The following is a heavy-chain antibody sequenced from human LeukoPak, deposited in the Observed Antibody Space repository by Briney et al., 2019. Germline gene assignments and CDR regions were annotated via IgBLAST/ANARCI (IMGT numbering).Heavy chain of an antibody. D-gene: IGHD3-16*01. Sequence: SETLSLTCIVSGDSISGYHCSWIRQPPGKGLEWIGYISYTGTTTYNSSLKNRVSISADTSKNQFSLKVTSVTAADTAVYYCARDGGMSGSHWGRAILVSVSS. CDR3: ARDGGMSGSH. J-gene: IGHJ4*02. CDR2: ISYTGTT. V-gene: IGHV4-59*01. CDR1: GDSISGYH.